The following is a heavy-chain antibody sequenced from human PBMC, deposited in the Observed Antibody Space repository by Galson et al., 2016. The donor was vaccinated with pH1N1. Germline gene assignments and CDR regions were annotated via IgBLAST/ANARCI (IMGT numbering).Heavy chain of an antibody. J-gene: IGHJ4*02. CDR3: ARGDYVGYFVDQ. CDR2: VYTAGGRT. D-gene: IGHD4-23*01. V-gene: IGHV3-74*01. Sequence: SLRLSCGASGFTFSAYWMHWVRQAPGKGLVWVSRVYTAGGRTGYADSVRGRFTISRDNAKNTLYLQMSSLRAEDTAVYYCARGDYVGYFVDQWGRGTLVAVSS. CDR1: GFTFSAYW.